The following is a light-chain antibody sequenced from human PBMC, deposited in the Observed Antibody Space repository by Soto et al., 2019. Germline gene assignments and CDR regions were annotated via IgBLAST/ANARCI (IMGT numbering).Light chain of an antibody. V-gene: IGKV3-20*01. CDR1: ESVRSRY. CDR2: GAS. CDR3: QQYGSSPLT. Sequence: EIVLTQSPVTLSLSPGERATISCRASESVRSRYLAWYQQKPGQAPRLLIYGASSRATGIPDRFSGSGSGTDFTLSISRLEPEDFAVYYCQQYGSSPLTFGGGTKVEI. J-gene: IGKJ4*01.